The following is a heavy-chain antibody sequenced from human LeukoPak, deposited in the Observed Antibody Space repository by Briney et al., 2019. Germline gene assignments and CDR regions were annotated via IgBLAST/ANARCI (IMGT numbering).Heavy chain of an antibody. V-gene: IGHV3-15*01. CDR1: GFTFSDAW. Sequence: GGSLRLSRVASGFTFSDAWMSWVCQAPGKGLEWVGRVKSKTDGGTTDYPAPIKDRFTVSRDDSKNTLYLQMNSLKTEDTAVYYCTTEYNWNYVHWGQGTLVTVSS. J-gene: IGHJ4*01. CDR2: VKSKTDGGTT. D-gene: IGHD1-7*01. CDR3: TTEYNWNYVH.